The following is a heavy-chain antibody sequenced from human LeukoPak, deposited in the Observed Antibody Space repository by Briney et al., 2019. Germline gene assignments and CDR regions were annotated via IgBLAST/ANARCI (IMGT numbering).Heavy chain of an antibody. Sequence: SETLSLTCAVYGGSFSGYYWSWIRQPPGKGLEWIGEINHSGSTNYNPSLKSRVTISVDTSKNQFSLKLSSVTAAGTAVYYCARGRWSGNSKWHFQHWGQGTLVTVSS. CDR1: GGSFSGYY. V-gene: IGHV4-34*01. D-gene: IGHD4-23*01. CDR3: ARGRWSGNSKWHFQH. J-gene: IGHJ1*01. CDR2: INHSGST.